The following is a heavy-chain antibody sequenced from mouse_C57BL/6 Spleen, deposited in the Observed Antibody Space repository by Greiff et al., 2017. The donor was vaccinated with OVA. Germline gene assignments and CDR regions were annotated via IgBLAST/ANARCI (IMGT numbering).Heavy chain of an antibody. V-gene: IGHV1-50*01. D-gene: IGHD3-3*01. J-gene: IGHJ2*01. Sequence: QVQLKQPGAELVKPGASVKLSCKASGYTFTSYWMQWVKQRPGQGLEWIGEIDPSDSYPNYNQKFKGKATLTVDTSSSTAYMQLSSLTSEDSAVYYCARGAVTRTFYFDYWGKGTTLTVSS. CDR2: IDPSDSYP. CDR1: GYTFTSYW. CDR3: ARGAVTRTFYFDY.